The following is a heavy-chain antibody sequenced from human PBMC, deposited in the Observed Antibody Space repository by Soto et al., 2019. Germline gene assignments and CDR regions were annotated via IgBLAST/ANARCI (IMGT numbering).Heavy chain of an antibody. CDR2: IIPIFGTA. Sequence: ASVKVSCKASGGTFSSYAISWVRQAPGQGLEWMGGIIPIFGTANYAQKFQGRVTITADESTSTAYMELSSLRSEDTAVYYCARGENYDFWSGQAYYYYGMDVWGQGTTVTVSS. J-gene: IGHJ6*02. D-gene: IGHD3-3*01. V-gene: IGHV1-69*13. CDR3: ARGENYDFWSGQAYYYYGMDV. CDR1: GGTFSSYA.